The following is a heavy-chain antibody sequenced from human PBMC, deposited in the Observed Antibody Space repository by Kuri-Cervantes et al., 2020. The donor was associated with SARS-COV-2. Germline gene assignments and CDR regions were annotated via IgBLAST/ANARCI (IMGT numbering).Heavy chain of an antibody. V-gene: IGHV1-18*01. CDR3: ARDNEYGPLGYFGL. CDR2: ISAYNGNT. Sequence: ASVKVSCKASGYTFTSYDISWVRQAPGQGLEWMGWISAYNGNTNYAQKLQGRVTMTTDTSTSTAYMELRSLRSDDTAVYYCARDNEYGPLGYFGLWGRGTLVTVSS. CDR1: GYTFTSYD. D-gene: IGHD4-17*01. J-gene: IGHJ2*01.